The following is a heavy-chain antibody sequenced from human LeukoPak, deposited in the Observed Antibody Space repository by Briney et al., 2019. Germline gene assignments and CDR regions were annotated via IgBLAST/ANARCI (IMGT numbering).Heavy chain of an antibody. CDR1: GDSINSLDL. Sequence: KPSETLSLTCTVSGDSINSLDLWSWVRQPPGKGLEWIGEVYLSGTTHSNPSVKSRVTLSIDKSKNQFFLNLSSVTAADTAVYYCAGLVGRYSSGLYYYYFDYWGQGTLVTVSS. V-gene: IGHV4-4*02. D-gene: IGHD3-22*01. CDR3: AGLVGRYSSGLYYYYFDY. J-gene: IGHJ4*02. CDR2: VYLSGTT.